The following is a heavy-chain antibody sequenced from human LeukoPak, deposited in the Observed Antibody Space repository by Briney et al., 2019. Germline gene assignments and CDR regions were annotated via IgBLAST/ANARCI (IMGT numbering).Heavy chain of an antibody. CDR3: ARGVANYYDNSGYQN. V-gene: IGHV1-69*04. J-gene: IGHJ4*02. CDR2: IIPILGIA. D-gene: IGHD3-22*01. Sequence: VASVKVSCKASGGTFSSYAISWVRQAPGQGLEWMGRIIPILGIANYAQKFQGRVTITADKSTSTAYMELSSLRSEDTAVYYCARGVANYYDNSGYQNWGQGTLVTVSS. CDR1: GGTFSSYA.